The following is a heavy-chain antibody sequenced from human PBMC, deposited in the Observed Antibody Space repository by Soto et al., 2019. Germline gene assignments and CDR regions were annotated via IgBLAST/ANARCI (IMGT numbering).Heavy chain of an antibody. CDR1: GFTFDDYG. V-gene: IGHV3-20*01. Sequence: EVQLVESGGGVVRPGGSLRLSCAASGFTFDDYGMSWVRQAPGKGLEWVSGINWNGGSTGYADSVKGRFTISRDNAKNSMYLQMNSLRAEDTALYHCARENGDFNEDYDFWRGRTRGISWFDPWGQGTLVTVSS. D-gene: IGHD3-3*01. J-gene: IGHJ5*02. CDR2: INWNGGST. CDR3: ARENGDFNEDYDFWRGRTRGISWFDP.